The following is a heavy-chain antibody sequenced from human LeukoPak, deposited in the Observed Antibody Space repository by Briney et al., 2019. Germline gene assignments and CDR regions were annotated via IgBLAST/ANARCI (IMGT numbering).Heavy chain of an antibody. CDR1: GGSFSGYY. CDR3: ARRSSYCSGGSCYWDY. V-gene: IGHV4-34*01. D-gene: IGHD2-15*01. J-gene: IGHJ4*02. Sequence: SETLSLTCAVYGGSFSGYYWSWIRQPPGKGLEWIGEINHSGSTNYNPSLKSRVTISVDTSKNQFSLKLSSVTAADTAVYYCARRSSYCSGGSCYWDYWGQGTLVTVSS. CDR2: INHSGST.